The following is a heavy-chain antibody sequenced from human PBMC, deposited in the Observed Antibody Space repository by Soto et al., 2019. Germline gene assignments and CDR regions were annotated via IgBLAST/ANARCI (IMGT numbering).Heavy chain of an antibody. CDR3: ARGVHYDSSGYYYFY. Sequence: SVKVSCKASGGTFSTYAIDWVRQAPGQGLEWMGGIIPLFGTAKYAQHFQGRITITADESTNTAYMELRSLRSQDTAVYYCARGVHYDSSGYYYFYWGQGTLVTVSS. J-gene: IGHJ4*02. CDR2: IIPLFGTA. V-gene: IGHV1-69*13. CDR1: GGTFSTYA. D-gene: IGHD3-22*01.